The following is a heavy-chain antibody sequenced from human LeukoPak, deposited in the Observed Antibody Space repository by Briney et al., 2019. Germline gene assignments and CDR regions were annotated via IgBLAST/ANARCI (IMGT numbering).Heavy chain of an antibody. J-gene: IGHJ4*02. CDR1: GFTFTSIW. CDR3: ARDNQLLR. Sequence: AQSLRLSCAAAGFTFTSIWMSCVRPPPRKWLEWVATIKQDGSEKYYVDSGKGRSTISRDNAKRSLYLQMNSLRGEDMAVYYCARDNQLLRWGEGTLVTV. D-gene: IGHD2-2*01. CDR2: IKQDGSEK. V-gene: IGHV3-7*01.